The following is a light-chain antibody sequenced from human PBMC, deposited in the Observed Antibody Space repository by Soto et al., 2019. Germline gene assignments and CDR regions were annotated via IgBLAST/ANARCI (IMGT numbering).Light chain of an antibody. V-gene: IGKV1-39*01. CDR1: QTITNY. CDR3: QQSYSSPWT. J-gene: IGKJ1*01. CDR2: AAS. Sequence: DIQMTQSPSSLSASVGDRVTITCRASQTITNYLNWYQQKPGKAPKLLIYAASTLLSGVPSRFTGGGSGTDCTLTIDSRQPEDFATYCCQQSYSSPWTFVQGTKVEI.